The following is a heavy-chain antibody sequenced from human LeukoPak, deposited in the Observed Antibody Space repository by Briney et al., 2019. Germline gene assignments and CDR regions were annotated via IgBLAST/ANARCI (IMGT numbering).Heavy chain of an antibody. D-gene: IGHD2-15*01. V-gene: IGHV3-11*06. CDR3: VRHTRTAAF. Sequence: GGSLRLSCAASGFTFSDDYMTWIRQVPGKGLESIAYIGGSGSDTNYTDSVRGRFTISRDNARSSLFLQMNSLTAEDSAVYFCVRHTRTAAFWGQGALVTVSS. J-gene: IGHJ4*02. CDR2: IGGSGSDT. CDR1: GFTFSDDY.